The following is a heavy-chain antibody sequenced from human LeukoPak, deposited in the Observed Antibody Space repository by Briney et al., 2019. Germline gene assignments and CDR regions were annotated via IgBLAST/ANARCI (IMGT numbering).Heavy chain of an antibody. D-gene: IGHD3-10*01. J-gene: IGHJ4*02. CDR3: AKDLFGSGSYEY. CDR1: GFSFSTAD. V-gene: IGHV3-30*02. CDR2: LRSGGNDK. Sequence: GGSLRLSCAASGFSFSTADMHWVRQAPGKGREGVAFLRSGGNDKYYAGSVKGRFTISRDNSKNTLFLQMNSLRAEDTAVYYCAKDLFGSGSYEYWGQGTLVTVSS.